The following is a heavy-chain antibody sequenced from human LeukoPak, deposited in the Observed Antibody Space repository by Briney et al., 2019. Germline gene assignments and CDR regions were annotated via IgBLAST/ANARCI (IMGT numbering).Heavy chain of an antibody. CDR3: ACGPDVVLDTGSWFDP. V-gene: IGHV4-34*01. CDR1: GGSFTDYY. D-gene: IGHD4/OR15-4a*01. J-gene: IGHJ5*02. CDR2: INHSRST. Sequence: SETLSLTCAVYGGSFTDYYWNWIRQAPGKGLEWIGEINHSRSTTYNPSLKSRVTISEDLSKRQLSLRLTSVTAADTATYYCACGPDVVLDTGSWFDPWGQGIQVTVSS.